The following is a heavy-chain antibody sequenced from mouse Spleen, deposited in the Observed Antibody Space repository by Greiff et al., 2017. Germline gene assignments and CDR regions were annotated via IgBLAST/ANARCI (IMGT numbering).Heavy chain of an antibody. Sequence: QVQLQQPGAELVRPGTSVKLSCKASGYTFTSYWMHWVKQRPGQGLEWIGVIDPSDSYTNYNQKFKGKATLTVDTSSSTAYMQLSSLTSEDSAVYYCASRETSYGDPFAYWGQGTLVTVSA. J-gene: IGHJ3*01. CDR2: IDPSDSYT. D-gene: IGHD2-13*01. CDR1: GYTFTSYW. CDR3: ASRETSYGDPFAY. V-gene: IGHV1-59*01.